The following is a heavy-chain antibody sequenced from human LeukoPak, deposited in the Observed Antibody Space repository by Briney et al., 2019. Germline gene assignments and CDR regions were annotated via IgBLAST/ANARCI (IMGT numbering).Heavy chain of an antibody. D-gene: IGHD6-13*01. CDR1: GGSFSGYY. J-gene: IGHJ4*02. CDR3: ARDEYSSSWDPLAY. CDR2: INHSGST. Sequence: SETLSLTCAVYGGSFSGYYWSWIRQPPGKGLEWIGEINHSGSTNYNPSLKSRVTISVDTSKNQFSLKLSSVTAADTAVYYCARDEYSSSWDPLAYSGQGTLVTVSS. V-gene: IGHV4-34*01.